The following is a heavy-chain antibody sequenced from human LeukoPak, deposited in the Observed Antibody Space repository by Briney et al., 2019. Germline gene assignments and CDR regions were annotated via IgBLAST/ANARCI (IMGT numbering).Heavy chain of an antibody. CDR1: GGSISSSNW. J-gene: IGHJ4*02. Sequence: SGTLSLTCAVSGGSISSSNWWSWVRQPPGKGLEWIGEIYHSGSTNYNPSLKSRVTISVDKSKNQFSLKLSSVTAADTAVYYCARGARKYYYGSGSSFDYWGQGTLVTVSS. CDR2: IYHSGST. CDR3: ARGARKYYYGSGSSFDY. V-gene: IGHV4-4*02. D-gene: IGHD3-10*01.